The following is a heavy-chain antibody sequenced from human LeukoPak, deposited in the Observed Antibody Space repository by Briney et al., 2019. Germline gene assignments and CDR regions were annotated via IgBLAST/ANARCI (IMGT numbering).Heavy chain of an antibody. Sequence: ASVKVSCKAPGYTFTGYYMHWVRQAPGQGLEWMGWINPNSGGTNYAQKFQGRVTMTRDTSISTAYMELSRLRSDDTAVYYCAASEGSGWYGVDYWGQGTLVTVSS. J-gene: IGHJ4*02. V-gene: IGHV1-2*02. CDR2: INPNSGGT. D-gene: IGHD6-19*01. CDR3: AASEGSGWYGVDY. CDR1: GYTFTGYY.